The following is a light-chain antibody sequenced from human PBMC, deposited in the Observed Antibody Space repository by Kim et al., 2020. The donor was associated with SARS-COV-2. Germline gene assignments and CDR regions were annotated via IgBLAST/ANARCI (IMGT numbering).Light chain of an antibody. CDR3: QQSYSAPRT. J-gene: IGKJ1*01. CDR2: TAS. Sequence: DIQMTQSPSSLSASVGDRVTITCRASQDINRYLNWYQQKPGKAPKLLIYTASSLQSGVPSRFTGSGSETDFTLTISSLQPEDVATYYCQQSYSAPRTFGEGTKVDIK. V-gene: IGKV1-39*01. CDR1: QDINRY.